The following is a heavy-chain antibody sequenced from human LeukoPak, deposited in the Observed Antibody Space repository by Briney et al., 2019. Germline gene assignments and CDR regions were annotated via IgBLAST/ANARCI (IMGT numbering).Heavy chain of an antibody. D-gene: IGHD3-10*02. V-gene: IGHV3-11*04. CDR3: AELGTTMIGGV. Sequence: GGSPRLSCTVSGFTVSTNSMSWVRQAPGKGLEWVSYISSSGSTIYYADSVKGRFTISRDNAKNSLYLQMNSLRAEDTAVYYCAELGTTMIGGVWGKGTTVTISS. J-gene: IGHJ6*04. CDR1: GFTVSTNS. CDR2: ISSSGSTI.